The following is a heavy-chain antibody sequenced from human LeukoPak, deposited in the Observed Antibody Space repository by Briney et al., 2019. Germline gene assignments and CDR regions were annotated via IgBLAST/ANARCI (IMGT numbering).Heavy chain of an antibody. CDR3: ARDEHLWQISH. CDR2: ISEDGRAT. CDR1: GFTLSNYW. V-gene: IGHV3-74*01. J-gene: IGHJ4*02. Sequence: GGSLILSCAASGFTLSNYWIHWVRQAPGKGLVRVSRISEDGRATTYADYVKGRFTISKDNAKNSVYLQMNSLRAEDTAVYYCARDEHLWQISHWGQGTLVTVSS. D-gene: IGHD3-3*02.